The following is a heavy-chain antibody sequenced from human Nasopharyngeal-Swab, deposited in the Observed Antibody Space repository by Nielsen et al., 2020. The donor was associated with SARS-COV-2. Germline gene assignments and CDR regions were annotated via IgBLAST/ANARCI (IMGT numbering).Heavy chain of an antibody. Sequence: VRQAPGKGLEWVAVIWYDGSNKYYADSVKGRFTISRDNSKNTLYLQMNSLRAEDTAVYYCVRDPPSSIVGATSSGDYWGQGTLVTVSS. J-gene: IGHJ4*02. CDR2: IWYDGSNK. D-gene: IGHD1-26*01. V-gene: IGHV3-33*01. CDR3: VRDPPSSIVGATSSGDY.